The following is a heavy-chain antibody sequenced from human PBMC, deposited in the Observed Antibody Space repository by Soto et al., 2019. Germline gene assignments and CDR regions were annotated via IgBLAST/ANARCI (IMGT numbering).Heavy chain of an antibody. CDR1: GASISTTSYD. V-gene: IGHV4-39*01. D-gene: IGHD5-12*01. Sequence: PSGPLSLTCTVSGASISTTSYDWGWIRQPPGKRLEGIGSIYYSGSTYYNPSLKSRVTISVDTSKNQFSLKLSSVTAADSAVYYCARHYLEATILYFDYWGQGTLVTVSS. CDR3: ARHYLEATILYFDY. J-gene: IGHJ4*02. CDR2: IYYSGST.